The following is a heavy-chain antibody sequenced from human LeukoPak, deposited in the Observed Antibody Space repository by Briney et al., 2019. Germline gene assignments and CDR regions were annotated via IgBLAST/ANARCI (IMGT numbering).Heavy chain of an antibody. CDR3: ARGRSGVPAVTYNLFDP. J-gene: IGHJ5*02. Sequence: ASVTVSFTASGGTFNSNAFHWVRQAPGQGLEWMGGITPIFGSTKYAQKFQGRVTVTTDESTSTAYMELSDLRPDDTAVYYCARGRSGVPAVTYNLFDPWGQGTLVSVSS. CDR1: GGTFNSNA. V-gene: IGHV1-69*05. CDR2: ITPIFGST. D-gene: IGHD6-13*01.